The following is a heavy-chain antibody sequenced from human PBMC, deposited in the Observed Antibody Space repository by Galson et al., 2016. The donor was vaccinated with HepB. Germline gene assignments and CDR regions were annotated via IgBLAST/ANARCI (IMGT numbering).Heavy chain of an antibody. Sequence: GGTFRNYAIHWVRQAPGKGLEWVSYIRSDGGPTHYADSVKGRFTISRDSAKNSLFLQMNSLRDEDTAVYYCARDPHSLDYWGQGTLVTVSS. J-gene: IGHJ4*02. V-gene: IGHV3-48*02. CDR3: ARDPHSLDY. CDR2: IRSDGGPT. D-gene: IGHD2-15*01. CDR1: GGTFRNYA.